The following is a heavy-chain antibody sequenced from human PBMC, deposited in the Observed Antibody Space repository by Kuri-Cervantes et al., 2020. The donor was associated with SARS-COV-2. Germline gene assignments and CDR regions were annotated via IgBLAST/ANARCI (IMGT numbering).Heavy chain of an antibody. CDR3: ARDVGGDRWTTGGFDP. CDR2: VSYNGAT. J-gene: IGHJ5*02. V-gene: IGHV4-59*01. Sequence: GSLRLSCTVSGDSITNYYLTWIRQPPGKGLEWIGYVSYNGATAYDPSLKSRVTMSLDTSKNQFSLKLSSVTAADTAVYYCARDVGGDRWTTGGFDPWGQATLVTVSS. CDR1: GDSITNYY. D-gene: IGHD2-21*01.